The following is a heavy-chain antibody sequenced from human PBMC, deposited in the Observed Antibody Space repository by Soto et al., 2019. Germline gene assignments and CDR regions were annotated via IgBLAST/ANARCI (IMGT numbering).Heavy chain of an antibody. CDR1: GFIFSSYA. CDR3: AKRFAYSSGLDGFDI. Sequence: EVQLLESGGGLVQSGGSLRLSCAASGFIFSSYAMTWVRQGPGKGLEWVSGISGNGGTTYYADSVKGRFIISIDNSKNTLFLQMNSLRAEDSAIYYCAKRFAYSSGLDGFDIWGQGTMVTVSS. CDR2: ISGNGGTT. V-gene: IGHV3-23*01. J-gene: IGHJ3*02. D-gene: IGHD6-19*01.